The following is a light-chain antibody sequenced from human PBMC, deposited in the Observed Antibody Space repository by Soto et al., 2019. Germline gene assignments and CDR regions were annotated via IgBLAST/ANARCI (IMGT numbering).Light chain of an antibody. CDR3: QQTYSSPFT. CDR1: QSMSSY. V-gene: IGKV1-39*01. CDR2: GAS. Sequence: DIQMAQSPSSLSASVGDIVTITCRASQSMSSYLNWYQQKPGKAPKLLMSGASSLQSGVPSRFSGSGSGTDFTLTITSLQPDDFANYYCQQTYSSPFTFGPGTKVGIK. J-gene: IGKJ3*01.